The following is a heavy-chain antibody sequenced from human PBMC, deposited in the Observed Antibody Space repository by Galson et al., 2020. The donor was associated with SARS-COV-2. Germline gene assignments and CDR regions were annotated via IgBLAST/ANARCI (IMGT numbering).Heavy chain of an antibody. Sequence: ASETLSLTCTVSGGSVNSGGYYWSWIRQPPGKGLEWIGHIYYTGITNYHPSLKSRVTISVDASKSQFSLKLTSLTAADTAVYYCARDIYHPDSAGSHYYYDSWGQGALVTVSS. CDR3: ARDIYHPDSAGSHYYYDS. J-gene: IGHJ4*02. V-gene: IGHV4-61*08. D-gene: IGHD3-10*01. CDR2: IYYTGIT. CDR1: GGSVNSGGYY.